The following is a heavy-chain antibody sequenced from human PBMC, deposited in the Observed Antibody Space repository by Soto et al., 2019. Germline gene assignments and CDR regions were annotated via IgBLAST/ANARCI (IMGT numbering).Heavy chain of an antibody. Sequence: SQTLSRTCAISGDSVSSNSAAWNWIRQSPSRGLEWLGRTYYRSKWSNDYALSVEGRITINPDTSKNQFSLQLNSLTPEDTAVYYCARGYAFDIWGQGTMVTVSS. CDR2: TYYRSKWSN. CDR1: GDSVSSNSAA. V-gene: IGHV6-1*01. J-gene: IGHJ3*02. CDR3: ARGYAFDI.